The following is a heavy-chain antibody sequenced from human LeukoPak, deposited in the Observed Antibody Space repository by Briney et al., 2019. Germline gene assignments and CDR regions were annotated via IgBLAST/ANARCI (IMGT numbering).Heavy chain of an antibody. CDR1: GFTFSNYW. Sequence: GGSLRLSCAASGFTFSNYWMSWVRQAPGKGLEWVANIKEDGSEKYYVDSVKGRFTISRDNAKKSLYLQMNSLRAEDTAVYYCVFYCGGDCYYDYWGQGTLVTVSS. CDR2: IKEDGSEK. J-gene: IGHJ4*02. CDR3: VFYCGGDCYYDY. V-gene: IGHV3-7*01. D-gene: IGHD2-21*02.